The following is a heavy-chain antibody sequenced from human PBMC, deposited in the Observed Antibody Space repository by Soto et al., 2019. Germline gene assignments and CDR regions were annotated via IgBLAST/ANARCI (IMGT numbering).Heavy chain of an antibody. CDR3: ARDSGSYLYGMDV. CDR1: GGSISSYY. J-gene: IGHJ6*02. CDR2: IYYSGST. Sequence: SETLSLTCTVSGGSISSYYWSWIRQPPGKGLEWIGYIYYSGSTNYNPSLKSRVTISVDTSKNQFSLKLSSVTAAETAVYYCARDSGSYLYGMDVWGQGNTVTVSS. V-gene: IGHV4-59*01. D-gene: IGHD1-26*01.